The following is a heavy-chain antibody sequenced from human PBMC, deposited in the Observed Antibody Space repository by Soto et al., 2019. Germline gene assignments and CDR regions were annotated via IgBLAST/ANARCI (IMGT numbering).Heavy chain of an antibody. CDR3: AKDHSWDGSGSPDFDY. J-gene: IGHJ4*02. CDR2: ISYDGSNK. D-gene: IGHD3-10*01. Sequence: QVQLVESGGGVVQPGRSLRLSCAASGFTFSSNGMHWVRQAPGKGLEWVAVISYDGSNKYYADSVKGRFTISRDNSKNTLYLQMNSLRAEDTAVYYCAKDHSWDGSGSPDFDYWGQGTLVTVSS. V-gene: IGHV3-30*18. CDR1: GFTFSSNG.